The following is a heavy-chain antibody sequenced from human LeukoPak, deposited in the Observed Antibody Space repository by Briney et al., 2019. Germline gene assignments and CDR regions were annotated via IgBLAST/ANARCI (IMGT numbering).Heavy chain of an antibody. CDR1: VIPFRSFG. J-gene: IGHJ5*02. CDR3: ARDGTVTAGPCDP. V-gene: IGHV3-33*01. Sequence: PGRSLRLSCAPPVIPFRSFGMHWLREAPGTGLECVAFIWYDGSNKYYAASVKGRFPLPKDNSKNTPYLQMNILTREDTAVYYCARDGTVTAGPCDPWGGGTRVRVSS. D-gene: IGHD4-17*01. CDR2: IWYDGSNK.